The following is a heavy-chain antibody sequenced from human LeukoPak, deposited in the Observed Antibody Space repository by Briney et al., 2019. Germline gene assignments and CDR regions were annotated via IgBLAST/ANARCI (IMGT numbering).Heavy chain of an antibody. J-gene: IGHJ4*02. V-gene: IGHV3-43*01. CDR3: AKDSAYCGGDCYPDY. CDR1: GFTFDDYT. D-gene: IGHD2-21*02. CDR2: ISWDGGYT. Sequence: GGSLRLSCAASGFTFDDYTMHWVRQAPGKGLEWVSLISWDGGYTYYADSVKGRFTISRDNSKNSLYLQMNSLRTEDTALYYCAKDSAYCGGDCYPDYWGQGTLVTVSS.